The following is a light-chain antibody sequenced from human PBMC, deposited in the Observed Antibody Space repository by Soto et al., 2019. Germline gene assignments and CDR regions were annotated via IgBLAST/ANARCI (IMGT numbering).Light chain of an antibody. CDR3: QQRINWPLT. Sequence: EIVLTQSPATLSLSPGERATLSCRASQSVSSFLAWYQQNPGQAPRLLIYDASNRATGIPTRFSGGGSRTDFTLTISSLEPEDFAVYYCQQRINWPLTFGGGTKVEIK. V-gene: IGKV3-11*01. CDR1: QSVSSF. CDR2: DAS. J-gene: IGKJ4*01.